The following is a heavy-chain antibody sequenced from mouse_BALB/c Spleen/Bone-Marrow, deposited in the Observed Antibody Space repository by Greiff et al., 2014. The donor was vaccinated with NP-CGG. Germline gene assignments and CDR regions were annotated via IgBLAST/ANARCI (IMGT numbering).Heavy chain of an antibody. J-gene: IGHJ2*01. D-gene: IGHD1-1*01. V-gene: IGHV1S41*01. CDR2: IAPGSGST. CDR1: GYTFTSYW. CDR3: ARFPFYYGSSFYYFDY. Sequence: DLVKPGASVKLSSKASGYTFTSYWINWIKQRPGQGLEWIGRIAPGSGSTYYNEMFKGKATLTVDTSSSTAYIQLSSLSSEDSAVYFCARFPFYYGSSFYYFDYWGQGTTLTVSS.